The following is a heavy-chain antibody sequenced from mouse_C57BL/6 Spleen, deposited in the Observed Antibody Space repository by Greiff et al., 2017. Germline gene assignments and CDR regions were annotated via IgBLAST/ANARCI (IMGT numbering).Heavy chain of an antibody. Sequence: QVQLKQSGAELVRPGASVTLSCKASGYTFTDYEMHWVKQTPVHGLEWIGAIDPATGGTAYNQTFKGKAILTADTSSSTAYMELRSLTSEDSAVYYCTRPIYYDDDGGFAYWGQGTLVTVSA. V-gene: IGHV1-15*01. CDR1: GYTFTDYE. CDR2: IDPATGGT. CDR3: TRPIYYDDDGGFAY. D-gene: IGHD2-4*01. J-gene: IGHJ3*01.